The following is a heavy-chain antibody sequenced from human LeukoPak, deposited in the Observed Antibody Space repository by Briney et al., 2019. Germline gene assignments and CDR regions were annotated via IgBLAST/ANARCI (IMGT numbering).Heavy chain of an antibody. CDR3: ARVYGSGSYPPYYYYGMDV. V-gene: IGHV4-34*01. Sequence: SETLSLTCAVYGGSFSGYYWSWIRQPPGKGLEWIGEINHSGSTNYNPSLKSRVTISVDTSKNEFSLKLNSVTAADTAMYYCARVYGSGSYPPYYYYGMDVWGQGTTVTVSS. CDR1: GGSFSGYY. J-gene: IGHJ6*02. CDR2: INHSGST. D-gene: IGHD3-10*01.